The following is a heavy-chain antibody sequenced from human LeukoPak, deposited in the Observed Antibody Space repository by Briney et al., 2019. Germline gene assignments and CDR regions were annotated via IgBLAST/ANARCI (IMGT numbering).Heavy chain of an antibody. Sequence: GASVKVSCKASGGTFSSHGISWVRQAPGQGLEWMGWISAYNGNTNYAQKLQGRVTMTTDTSTSTAYMELRSLRSDDTAVYYCARDRRGSGYDPGVWFDPWGQGTLVTVSS. CDR2: ISAYNGNT. V-gene: IGHV1-18*01. CDR3: ARDRRGSGYDPGVWFDP. D-gene: IGHD5-12*01. CDR1: GGTFSSHG. J-gene: IGHJ5*02.